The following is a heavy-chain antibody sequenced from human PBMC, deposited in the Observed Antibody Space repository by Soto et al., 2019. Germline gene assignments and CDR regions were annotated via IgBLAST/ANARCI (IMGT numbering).Heavy chain of an antibody. V-gene: IGHV1-69*06. J-gene: IGHJ3*01. CDR2: IIPMFGTA. CDR3: AVQPGGNFYPYAAFDV. D-gene: IGHD1-7*01. CDR1: GGTFISYA. Sequence: QVQLVQSGAEVKKPGSSVNVSCKASGGTFISYAFNWVRQAPGHGLEWMGGIIPMFGTANSVQKFQGRVTITADKSTSTAYMELSSLRSEDAAVYYCAVQPGGNFYPYAAFDVWGPGTMVTVSS.